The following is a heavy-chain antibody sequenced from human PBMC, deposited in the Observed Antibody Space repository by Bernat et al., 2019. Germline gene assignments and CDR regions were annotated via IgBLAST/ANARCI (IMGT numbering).Heavy chain of an antibody. Sequence: EVQLLESGGGLVQPGGSLRLSCAASGFTFSSYAMSWVRQAPGKGLEWVSAISGSGGSTYYADSVKGRFTISRDNSKNTLYLQMNSLRAEDTAVYYCAKEFWHGDYGTNPVLEFDYWGQGTLVTVSS. CDR2: ISGSGGST. CDR1: GFTFSSYA. D-gene: IGHD4-17*01. CDR3: AKEFWHGDYGTNPVLEFDY. J-gene: IGHJ4*02. V-gene: IGHV3-23*01.